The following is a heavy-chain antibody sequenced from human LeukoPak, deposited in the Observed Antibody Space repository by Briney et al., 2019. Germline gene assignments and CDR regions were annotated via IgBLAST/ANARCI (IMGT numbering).Heavy chain of an antibody. CDR3: ARDRSGSYYGFDY. CDR1: GGSFSGYY. Sequence: SETLSLTCAVYGGSFSGYYWSWIRQHPGKGLEWIGYIYYSGSTYYNPSLKSRVTISVDTSKNQFSLKLSSVTAADTAVYYCARDRSGSYYGFDYWGQGTLVTVSS. CDR2: IYYSGST. J-gene: IGHJ4*02. D-gene: IGHD1-26*01. V-gene: IGHV4-31*11.